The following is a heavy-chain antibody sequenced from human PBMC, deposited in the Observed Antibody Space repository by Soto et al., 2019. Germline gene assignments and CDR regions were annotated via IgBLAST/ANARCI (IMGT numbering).Heavy chain of an antibody. J-gene: IGHJ6*03. Sequence: SETLSLTCTVSGGSISSSSYYWGWIRQPPGKGLEWIGSIYYSGSTYYNPSLKSRVTISVDTSKNQFSLKLSSGTAADTAVYYCARPILSSSWPPSPSDYYYMDVWGKGTTVTVSS. V-gene: IGHV4-39*01. D-gene: IGHD6-13*01. CDR3: ARPILSSSWPPSPSDYYYMDV. CDR1: GGSISSSSYY. CDR2: IYYSGST.